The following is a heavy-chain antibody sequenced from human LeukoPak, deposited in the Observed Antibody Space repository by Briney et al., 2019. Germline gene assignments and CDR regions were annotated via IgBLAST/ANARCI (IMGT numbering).Heavy chain of an antibody. V-gene: IGHV4-39*01. CDR2: IYDSGST. CDR1: GGSIRSSYYY. J-gene: IGHJ4*02. D-gene: IGHD2-2*01. CDR3: ARTGYCSSASCSVVKQWLVRVYFDY. Sequence: SETLSLTCTVSGGSIRSSYYYWGWIRQPPGKGLEWIGSIYDSGSTYYNPSLKSRVTMSVDTSKNQFSLVLNSVTAADTAVYYCARTGYCSSASCSVVKQWLVRVYFDYWGQGTLVTVSS.